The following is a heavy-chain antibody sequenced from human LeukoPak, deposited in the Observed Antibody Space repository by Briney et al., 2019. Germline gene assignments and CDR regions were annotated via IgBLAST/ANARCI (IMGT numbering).Heavy chain of an antibody. V-gene: IGHV4-34*01. CDR1: GGSFSGYY. J-gene: IGHJ4*02. CDR2: INHSGST. CDR3: ARGRRFLDY. Sequence: SETLSLTCAVYGGSFSGYYWSWIRQPPGKGLEWIGEINHSGSTNYNPSLKGRVTISVDTSKNQFSLKLSSVTAADTAVYYCARGRRFLDYWGQGTLVTVSS. D-gene: IGHD3-10*01.